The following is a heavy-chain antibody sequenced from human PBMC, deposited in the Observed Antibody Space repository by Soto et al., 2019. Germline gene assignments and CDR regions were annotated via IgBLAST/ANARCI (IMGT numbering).Heavy chain of an antibody. D-gene: IGHD2-2*01. J-gene: IGHJ5*01. CDR1: GGAITSTIDY. CDR2: IYYEGST. V-gene: IGHV4-39*01. CDR3: ARRGSASWRNWFDS. Sequence: PWETLSLTCSASGGAITSTIDYWGWIRQSPGKGLEWISKIYYEGSTFYNPSMKSRVTISVDTSKKQLSLRVSAVTAADTAVHYCARRGSASWRNWFDSRGHGPLVTVAS.